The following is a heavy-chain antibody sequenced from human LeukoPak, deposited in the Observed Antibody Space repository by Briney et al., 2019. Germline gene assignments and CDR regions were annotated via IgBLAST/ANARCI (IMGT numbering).Heavy chain of an antibody. CDR1: GFTFSSYG. D-gene: IGHD4-11*01. J-gene: IGHJ5*02. CDR2: IRYDGSNK. Sequence: PGGSLRLSCAASGFTFSSYGMHWVRQAPGKGLEGVAFIRYDGSNKYYADSVKGRFTISGDNSKNTLYLQMNSLRAEDTAVYYCAKENEDYSNYGPILTSYNWFDPWGQGTLVTVSS. V-gene: IGHV3-30*02. CDR3: AKENEDYSNYGPILTSYNWFDP.